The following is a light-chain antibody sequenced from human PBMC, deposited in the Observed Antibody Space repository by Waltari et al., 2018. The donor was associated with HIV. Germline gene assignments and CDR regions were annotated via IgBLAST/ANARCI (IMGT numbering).Light chain of an antibody. CDR2: GNS. CDR1: SSNIGAVYH. Sequence: QSVLTQPPSVSGAPGQRVTISCTGSSSNIGAVYHVPWYQHLPGTAPKLLIYGNSKRPSGIPDRFSAAKSGTSASLASTGLQAEDEADYYCQSYDRRLSGYGFGTGTKVTVL. J-gene: IGLJ1*01. CDR3: QSYDRRLSGYG. V-gene: IGLV1-40*01.